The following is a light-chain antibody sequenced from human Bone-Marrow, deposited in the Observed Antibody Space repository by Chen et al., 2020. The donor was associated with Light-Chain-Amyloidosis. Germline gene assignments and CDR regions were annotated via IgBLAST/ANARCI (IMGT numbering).Light chain of an antibody. J-gene: IGLJ3*02. CDR1: SSNIGATY. CDR3: GTWDDRLSIWV. CDR2: DND. V-gene: IGLV1-51*01. Sequence: QSTLTQPPSVSAAPGQTVTISCSGSSSNIGATYVSWYQQVPRTAPRLLIYDNDRRPSGIPDRFSGSKSGTSATLDITGLQPGDEADYYCGTWDDRLSIWVFGGGTKVAVL.